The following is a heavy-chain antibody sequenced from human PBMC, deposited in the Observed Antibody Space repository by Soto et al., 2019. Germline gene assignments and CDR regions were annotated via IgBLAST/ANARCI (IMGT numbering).Heavy chain of an antibody. CDR1: GYTFTGYY. D-gene: IGHD1-20*01. J-gene: IGHJ4*02. Sequence: QVQLVQSGAEVKKPGASVKVSCKASGYTFTGYYMHWVRQAPGQGLDGMGWINPNRGGTNYAQEFQGWVTMTRDTSISTAYMELSRLRSDDTAVYYCAREVFNWNDGTGFDYWGQGTLVTVSS. CDR3: AREVFNWNDGTGFDY. CDR2: INPNRGGT. V-gene: IGHV1-2*04.